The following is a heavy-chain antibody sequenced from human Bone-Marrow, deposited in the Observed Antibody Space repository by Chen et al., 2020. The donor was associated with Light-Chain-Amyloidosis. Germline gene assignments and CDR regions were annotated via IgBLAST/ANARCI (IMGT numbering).Heavy chain of an antibody. CDR2: IDSSGTYI. Sequence: GLVKPGGSLRLSCAASGFTFASYTMNWVRQAPGKGLEWVSSIDSSGTYINYADSTRGRFSISRDNAKNSLYLQITSLRAEDTAVYYCAKIYYDSSGYYFDYWGQGTLVTVSS. J-gene: IGHJ4*02. V-gene: IGHV3-21*06. CDR1: GFTFASYT. CDR3: AKIYYDSSGYYFDY. D-gene: IGHD3-22*01.